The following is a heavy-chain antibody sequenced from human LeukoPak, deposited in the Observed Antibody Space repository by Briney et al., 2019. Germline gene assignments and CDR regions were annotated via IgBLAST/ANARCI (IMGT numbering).Heavy chain of an antibody. D-gene: IGHD6-13*01. CDR1: GFTFSSYG. V-gene: IGHV3-30*02. CDR2: IRYDGSNK. Sequence: GGSLRLSCAASGFTFSSYGMHWVRQAPGKGLEWVAFIRYDGSNKYYADSVKGRFTISRDNSKNTLYLQMNSLRAEDTAVYYCAKDKGIAAAGTSDYWGQGTLVTVSS. CDR3: AKDKGIAAAGTSDY. J-gene: IGHJ4*02.